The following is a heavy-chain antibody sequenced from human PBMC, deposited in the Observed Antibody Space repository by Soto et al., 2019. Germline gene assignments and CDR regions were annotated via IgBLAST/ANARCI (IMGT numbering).Heavy chain of an antibody. J-gene: IGHJ4*02. V-gene: IGHV4-59*01. CDR2: ISYSGTT. CDR1: GDSISSDY. CDR3: ARAPTLYYFDY. Sequence: SETLSLTCTVSGDSISSDYWSWIRQPPGKALEWIGYISYSGTTSYNPSLKSRVTISVDTSKKQFSLKVGSVTAADTAVYYCARAPTLYYFDYWGQGTLVTVSS.